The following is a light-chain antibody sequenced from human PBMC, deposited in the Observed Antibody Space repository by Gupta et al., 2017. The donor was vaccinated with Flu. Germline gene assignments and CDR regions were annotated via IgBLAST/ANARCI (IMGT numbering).Light chain of an antibody. CDR2: NIN. V-gene: IGLV8-61*01. Sequence: QTVVTQEPSLSVAPGGTVTLTCGLSSGSVSSSHVPTWYQQTPGQPPRTLIFNINSRAFGVPDRFSGSSLGDKATLTITGAQVDDEADYYCALYMGLGTSLFGGGTKLTVL. J-gene: IGLJ2*01. CDR1: SGSVSSSHV. CDR3: ALYMGLGTSL.